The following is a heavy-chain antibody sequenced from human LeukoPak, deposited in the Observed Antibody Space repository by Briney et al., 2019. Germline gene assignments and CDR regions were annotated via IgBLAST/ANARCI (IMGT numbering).Heavy chain of an antibody. CDR3: AKEGRPAAPFFDY. D-gene: IGHD2-2*01. CDR2: ISWNSGSI. J-gene: IGHJ4*02. V-gene: IGHV3-9*01. CDR1: GFTFDDYA. Sequence: GGCLRLFWAASGFTFDDYAMHWVRQAPGKCLEWVSGISWNSGSIGYADSVKGRFTISRDNAKNSLYLQMNSLRAEDTALYYCAKEGRPAAPFFDYWGQGTLVTVSS.